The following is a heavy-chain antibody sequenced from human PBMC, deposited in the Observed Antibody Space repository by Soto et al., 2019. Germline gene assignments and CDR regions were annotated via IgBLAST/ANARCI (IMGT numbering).Heavy chain of an antibody. CDR2: IYYSGST. D-gene: IGHD7-27*01. J-gene: IGHJ6*03. CDR1: GGSISSYY. V-gene: IGHV4-59*01. CDR3: ASTWGERPTTRPLYYYYYYMDV. Sequence: SETLSLTCTVSGGSISSYYWSWIRQPPGKGLEWIGYIYYSGSTNYNPSLKSRVTISVDTSKNQFSLKLSSVTAADTAVYYCASTWGERPTTRPLYYYYYYMDVWGNGTTVTVSS.